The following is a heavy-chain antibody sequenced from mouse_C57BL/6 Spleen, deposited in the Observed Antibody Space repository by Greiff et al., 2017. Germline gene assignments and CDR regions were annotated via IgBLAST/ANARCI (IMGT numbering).Heavy chain of an antibody. CDR3: ARRGNIGAMDY. J-gene: IGHJ4*01. V-gene: IGHV1-82*01. CDR1: GYAFSSSW. CDR2: IYPGDGDT. D-gene: IGHD2-14*01. Sequence: QVQLKQSGPELVKPGASVKISCKASGYAFSSSWMNWVKQRPGKGLEWIGRIYPGDGDTNYNGKFKGKATLTADKSSSTAYMQLSSLTSEDSAVYVCARRGNIGAMDYWGQGTSVTVSS.